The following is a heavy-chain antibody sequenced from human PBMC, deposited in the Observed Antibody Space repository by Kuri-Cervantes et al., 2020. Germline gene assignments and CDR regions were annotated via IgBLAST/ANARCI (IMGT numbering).Heavy chain of an antibody. CDR2: ISYDGSNK. D-gene: IGHD3-3*01. V-gene: IGHV3-30*03. CDR3: ATRSGYYSLYYYYMDV. CDR1: GFTFSSYG. Sequence: GESLKISCAASGFTFSSYGMHWVRQAPGKGLEWVAVISYDGSNKYYADSVKGRFTISRDNSKNTLYLQMNSLRAEDTAVYYCATRSGYYSLYYYYMDVWGKGTTVTVSS. J-gene: IGHJ6*03.